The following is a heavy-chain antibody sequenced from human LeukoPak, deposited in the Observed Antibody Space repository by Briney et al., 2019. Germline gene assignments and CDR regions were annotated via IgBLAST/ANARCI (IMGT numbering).Heavy chain of an antibody. D-gene: IGHD5-12*01. J-gene: IGHJ3*02. Sequence: ASVKVSCKASGYTFTGYYMHWVRQAPGLGLEWMGWINPNSGGTNYAQKFQGRVTMTRDTSISTAYMELSRLRSDDTAVYYCATGIVATIGDAFDIWGQGTMVTVSS. CDR3: ATGIVATIGDAFDI. V-gene: IGHV1-2*02. CDR2: INPNSGGT. CDR1: GYTFTGYY.